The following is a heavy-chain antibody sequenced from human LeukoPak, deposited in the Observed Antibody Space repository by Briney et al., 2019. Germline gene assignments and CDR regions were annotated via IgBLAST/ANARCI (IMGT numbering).Heavy chain of an antibody. CDR3: ARDSGRTLPFDY. J-gene: IGHJ4*02. V-gene: IGHV4-61*08. Sequence: PSEALSLTCTVSGGSISSGDYYWSWLRQPPGKGLEWIGYIYYSGSTNYNPSLKSRVTISVDTSKNQFSLKLSSVTAADTAVYYCARDSGRTLPFDYWGQGTLVTVSS. CDR1: GGSISSGDYY. CDR2: IYYSGST. D-gene: IGHD1-7*01.